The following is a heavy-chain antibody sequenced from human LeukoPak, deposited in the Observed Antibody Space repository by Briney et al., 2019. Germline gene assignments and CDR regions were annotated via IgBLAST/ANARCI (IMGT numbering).Heavy chain of an antibody. CDR1: GGSISSNY. J-gene: IGHJ4*02. V-gene: IGHV4-59*01. D-gene: IGHD6-13*01. CDR2: IYYSGST. CDR3: ASGSAVAAAGDY. Sequence: SETLSLTCTVSGGSISSNYWNWIRQPPGKGLEWIGYIYYSGSTNYNPSLKSRVTISVDTSKSQFSLRLTSVTAADTAVYYCASGSAVAAAGDYWGQGTLVTVSP.